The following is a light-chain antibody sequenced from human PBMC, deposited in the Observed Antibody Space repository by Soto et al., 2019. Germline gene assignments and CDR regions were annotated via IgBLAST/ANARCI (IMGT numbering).Light chain of an antibody. J-gene: IGKJ2*01. CDR1: QSVSSN. CDR2: GAS. CDR3: QQYNDWPPYT. V-gene: IGKV3-15*01. Sequence: EIVMTQSPATLSVSPGERATLSCRASQSVSSNLAWYLQKPGQAPRLLIYGASTRATGIPARFSGSGSGTEFTLTIRSLQSVDFAVYYCQQYNDWPPYTFGQGTKLVIK.